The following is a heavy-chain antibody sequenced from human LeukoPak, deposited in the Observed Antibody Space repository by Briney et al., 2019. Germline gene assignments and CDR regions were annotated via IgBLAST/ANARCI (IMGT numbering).Heavy chain of an antibody. CDR2: IIPIFGTA. D-gene: IGHD3-10*01. CDR3: ARDRRGYYGSGSKINYYYYYYMDV. V-gene: IGHV1-69*05. Sequence: SSVKVSCKASGGTFSSSAISWVRQAPGQGLEWMGGIIPIFGTANYAQKFQGRVTITTDESTSTAYMELSSLRSEDTAVYYCARDRRGYYGSGSKINYYYYYYMDVWGKGTTVTVSS. J-gene: IGHJ6*03. CDR1: GGTFSSSA.